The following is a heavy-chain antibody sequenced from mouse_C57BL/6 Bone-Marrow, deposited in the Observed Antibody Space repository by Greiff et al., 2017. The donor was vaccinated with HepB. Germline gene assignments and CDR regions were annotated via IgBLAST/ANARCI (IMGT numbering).Heavy chain of an antibody. CDR2: IDPENGDT. J-gene: IGHJ4*01. CDR1: GFNIKDDY. CDR3: TTDAMDY. V-gene: IGHV14-4*01. Sequence: VQLQQSGAELVRPGASVKLSCTASGFNIKDDYMHWVKQRPEQGLEWIGWIDPENGDTEYASKFQGKATITADKSSNTAYLQLSSLTYEDTAVYYCTTDAMDYWGQGTSVTVSS.